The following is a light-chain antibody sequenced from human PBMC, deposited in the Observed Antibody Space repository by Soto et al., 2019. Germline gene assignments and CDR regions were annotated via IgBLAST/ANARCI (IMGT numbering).Light chain of an antibody. CDR2: TNN. Sequence: QSVLTQPPSASGTPGQRVTFSCSGSSANIGSNTVNWYQQLPGTAPKLLIYTNNQPPSGVPDRFSGSKSGTSASLAISGLQSEDEADYYCAAWDDNLNGPVFGGGTKLTVL. V-gene: IGLV1-44*01. CDR3: AAWDDNLNGPV. J-gene: IGLJ2*01. CDR1: SANIGSNT.